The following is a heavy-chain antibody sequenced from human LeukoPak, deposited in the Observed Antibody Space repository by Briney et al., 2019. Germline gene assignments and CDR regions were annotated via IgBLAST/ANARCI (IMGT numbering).Heavy chain of an antibody. V-gene: IGHV3-23*01. J-gene: IGHJ4*02. CDR3: AKDASSGYYYFDY. D-gene: IGHD3-22*01. CDR2: INSGRGGT. Sequence: GGSLRLSCAASGFTFSSYAMNWVRQAPGKGLEWVSAINSGRGGTYYAASVKGRFTISSDNSKTPLYLQMNSLSAEDTAAYYCAKDASSGYYYFDYWGQGTLVTVSS. CDR1: GFTFSSYA.